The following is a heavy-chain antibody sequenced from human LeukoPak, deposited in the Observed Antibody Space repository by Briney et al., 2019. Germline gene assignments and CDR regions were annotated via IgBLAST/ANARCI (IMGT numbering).Heavy chain of an antibody. CDR3: ASGAYYYGSGSYEAFDI. Sequence: ASVKVSCKASGYTFTSYGISWVRQAPGQGLEWMGWISAYNGNTNYAQKLQGRVTMTTDTSTSTAYMELRSLRSDDTAVYYCASGAYYYGSGSYEAFDIWGQGTMVTVSS. CDR1: GYTFTSYG. J-gene: IGHJ3*02. V-gene: IGHV1-18*04. D-gene: IGHD3-10*01. CDR2: ISAYNGNT.